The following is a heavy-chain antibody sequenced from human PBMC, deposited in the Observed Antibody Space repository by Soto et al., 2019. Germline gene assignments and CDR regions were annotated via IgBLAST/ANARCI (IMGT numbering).Heavy chain of an antibody. Sequence: SETLSLTCTVSGGSISSYYWSWIRQPPGKGLEWIGYIYYSGSTNYNPSLKSRVTISVDTSKNQFSLKLSSVTAADTAVYYCARTYRYYDFWSGYPPPPWFDPWGQGTLVTVSS. CDR2: IYYSGST. CDR3: ARTYRYYDFWSGYPPPPWFDP. V-gene: IGHV4-59*08. D-gene: IGHD3-3*01. J-gene: IGHJ5*02. CDR1: GGSISSYY.